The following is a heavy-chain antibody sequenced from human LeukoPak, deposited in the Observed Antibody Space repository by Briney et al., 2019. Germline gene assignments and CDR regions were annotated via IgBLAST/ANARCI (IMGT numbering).Heavy chain of an antibody. J-gene: IGHJ3*02. Sequence: GSLRLSCAASGFTFSSYGMHWVRQAPGKGLEWVAVISYDGSNKYYADSVKGRFTISRDNSKNTLYLQMNSLRAEDTAVYYCAKIPTVTTGKAFDIWGQGTMVTVSS. CDR3: AKIPTVTTGKAFDI. D-gene: IGHD4-17*01. V-gene: IGHV3-30*18. CDR2: ISYDGSNK. CDR1: GFTFSSYG.